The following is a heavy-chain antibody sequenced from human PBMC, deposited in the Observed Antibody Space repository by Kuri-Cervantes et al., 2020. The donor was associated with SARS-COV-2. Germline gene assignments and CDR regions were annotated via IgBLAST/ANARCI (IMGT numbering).Heavy chain of an antibody. V-gene: IGHV4-4*07. CDR1: GGSISSYY. J-gene: IGHJ4*02. D-gene: IGHD3-9*01. CDR2: IYTSGST. CDR3: ARHYAFDRFHK. Sequence: GSLRLSCTVSGGSISSYYWSWIRQPAGKGLEWIGRIYTSGSTNYNPSLKSRLSLSVDTSKNQFSLKLTSVTAADTAIYYCARHYAFDRFHKWGQGTQVTVSS.